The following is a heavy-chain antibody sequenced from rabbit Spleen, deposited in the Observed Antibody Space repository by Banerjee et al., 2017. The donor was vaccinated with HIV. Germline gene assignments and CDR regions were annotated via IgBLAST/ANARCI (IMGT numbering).Heavy chain of an antibody. D-gene: IGHD1-1*01. Sequence: QSLEESGGGLVKPGASLTLTCTASGFSLSSYAMLWVRQAPGEGLEWIACINAVTGKAVYASWAKGRFIMFRTSSTTVTLQMTSLTVADTATYFCARDLVTVIGWNFNLWGPGTLVTVS. V-gene: IGHV1S40*01. CDR3: ARDLVTVIGWNFNL. CDR1: GFSLSSYA. J-gene: IGHJ4*01. CDR2: INAVTGKA.